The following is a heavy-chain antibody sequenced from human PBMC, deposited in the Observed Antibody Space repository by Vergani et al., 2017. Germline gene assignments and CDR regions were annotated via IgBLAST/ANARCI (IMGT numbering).Heavy chain of an antibody. J-gene: IGHJ4*02. CDR2: ISGSGGST. CDR1: GFTFSSYA. V-gene: IGHV3-23*01. CDR3: AGSKWYPYYFDY. Sequence: EVQLLESGGGLVQPGGSLRLSCAASGFTFSSYAMSWVRQAPGKGLEWVSAISGSGGSTYYADSVKGRFTISRDNAKNSLYLQRNSLRAEDTAVYYCAGSKWYPYYFDYWGQGTLVTVSS. D-gene: IGHD2-2*01.